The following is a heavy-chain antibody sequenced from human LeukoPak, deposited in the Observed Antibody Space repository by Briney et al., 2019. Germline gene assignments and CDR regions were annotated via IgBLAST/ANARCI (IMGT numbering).Heavy chain of an antibody. J-gene: IGHJ5*02. V-gene: IGHV3-30-3*01. CDR1: GFTFSSYA. Sequence: GGSLRLSCAASGFTFSSYAMHWVRQAPGKGLEWVAVISYDGSNKYYADSVKGRFTISRDNSKNTLYLQMDSLRAEDTAVYYCARDRGYRNWFDPWGQGTLVTVSS. CDR2: ISYDGSNK. CDR3: ARDRGYRNWFDP. D-gene: IGHD3-16*02.